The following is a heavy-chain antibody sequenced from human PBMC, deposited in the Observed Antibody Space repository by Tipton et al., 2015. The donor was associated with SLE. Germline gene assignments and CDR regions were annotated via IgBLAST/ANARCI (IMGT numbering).Heavy chain of an antibody. Sequence: QSGAEVKKPGASVKVSCKASGYTFTSYHITWVRQASGQGLEWMGWMNPNSGNTGYAQNFQDRLTMTRNTSMSTAYMELSSLRSDDAAVYYCARRAVAGYFDSWGQGTLVTVSS. V-gene: IGHV1-8*01. CDR2: MNPNSGNT. CDR3: ARRAVAGYFDS. CDR1: GYTFTSYH. J-gene: IGHJ4*02. D-gene: IGHD6-19*01.